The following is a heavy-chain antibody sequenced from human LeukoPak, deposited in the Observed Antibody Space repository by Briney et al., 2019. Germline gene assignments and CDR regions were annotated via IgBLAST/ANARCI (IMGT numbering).Heavy chain of an antibody. J-gene: IGHJ5*02. V-gene: IGHV3-48*03. D-gene: IGHD6-13*01. CDR2: INSGDSSI. Sequence: TGGSLRLSCAVSGFIFSSYEMNWVRQAPGKGLEWVSYINSGDSSIYYADSVKGRFTISRDNAKNSLYLQMNSLRAEGTALYYCARDFFIAAAGPNWFDPWGQGTLVTVSS. CDR3: ARDFFIAAAGPNWFDP. CDR1: GFIFSSYE.